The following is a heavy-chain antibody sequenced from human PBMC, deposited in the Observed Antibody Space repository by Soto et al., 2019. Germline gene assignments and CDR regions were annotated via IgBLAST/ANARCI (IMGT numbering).Heavy chain of an antibody. CDR3: VRGCDRSYCPYYIDV. Sequence: EVLLVESGGGLVQPGGSLRLSCAASGFSFSTYWMSWVRLAPGTGLEWVATIKQDAIDYYHADSVKGRFAISRDNAENSLYLQMTSLRPDDTAVYYCVRGCDRSYCPYYIDVWGTGTTVTVSS. J-gene: IGHJ6*03. CDR1: GFSFSTYW. CDR2: IKQDAIDY. D-gene: IGHD2-15*01. V-gene: IGHV3-7*01.